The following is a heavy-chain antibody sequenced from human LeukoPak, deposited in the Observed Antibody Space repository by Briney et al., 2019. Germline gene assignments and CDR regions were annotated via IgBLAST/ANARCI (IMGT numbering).Heavy chain of an antibody. CDR2: INHSGST. V-gene: IGHV4-34*01. CDR1: GGSFSGYY. J-gene: IGHJ5*02. CDR3: ARGPRRPVVVVVAASGWFDP. Sequence: PSETLSLTCAVYGGSFSGYYWSWIRQPPGKGLEWIGEINHSGSTNYSPSLKSRVTMSVDRSKNHFSLKLSSVTVADTAVYYCARGPRRPVVVVVAASGWFDPWGQGTLVTVSS. D-gene: IGHD2-15*01.